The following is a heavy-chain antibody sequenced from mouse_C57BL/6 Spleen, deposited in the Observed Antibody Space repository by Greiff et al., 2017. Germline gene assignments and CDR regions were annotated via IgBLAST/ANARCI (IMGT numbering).Heavy chain of an antibody. D-gene: IGHD1-1*01. CDR1: GFNIKDYY. J-gene: IGHJ3*01. Sequence: EVQLQESGAELVKPGASVKLSCTASGFNIKDYYMHWVKQRTEQGLEWIGRIDPEDGDTKYAPKFQGKATITADKSSNTAYLQLSSLTSEDTAVYYCAIVPYYGRSSCFAYWGQGTLVTVSA. V-gene: IGHV14-2*01. CDR2: IDPEDGDT. CDR3: AIVPYYGRSSCFAY.